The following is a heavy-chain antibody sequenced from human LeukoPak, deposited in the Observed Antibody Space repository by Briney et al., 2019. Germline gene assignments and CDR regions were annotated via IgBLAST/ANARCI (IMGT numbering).Heavy chain of an antibody. CDR1: GFTFSSYA. Sequence: GGSLRLSCAASGFTFSSYAMSWVRQAPGKGLEWVSAISGSGGSTCYADSVKGRFTISRDNSKSTLYLQMNSLRAEDTAVYYCAILNVDTAMVMGFDYWGQGTLVTVSS. CDR2: ISGSGGST. CDR3: AILNVDTAMVMGFDY. D-gene: IGHD5-18*01. J-gene: IGHJ4*02. V-gene: IGHV3-23*01.